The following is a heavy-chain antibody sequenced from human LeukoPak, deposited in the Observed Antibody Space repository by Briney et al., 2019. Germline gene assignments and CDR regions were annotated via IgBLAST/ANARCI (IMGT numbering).Heavy chain of an antibody. Sequence: GGSLRLSCAASGFTFSSYAMHWVRQAPGKGLEWVAVISYDGSNKYYVDSVKGRFTISRVNSKNTLYLQMNSLRAEDTAVYYCARVSYPCSSTSCSLDYWGQGTLVTVSS. CDR3: ARVSYPCSSTSCSLDY. CDR2: ISYDGSNK. J-gene: IGHJ4*02. CDR1: GFTFSSYA. V-gene: IGHV3-30*04. D-gene: IGHD2-2*01.